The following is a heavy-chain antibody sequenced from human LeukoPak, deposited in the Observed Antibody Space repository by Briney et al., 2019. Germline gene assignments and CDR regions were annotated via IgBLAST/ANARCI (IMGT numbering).Heavy chain of an antibody. J-gene: IGHJ3*02. CDR3: ARKEVYDSSTDGLGTFDI. CDR2: IKQDGSEK. D-gene: IGHD3-22*01. CDR1: GFTFSRYW. V-gene: IGHV3-7*04. Sequence: PGGSLRLSCAASGFTFSRYWMSWVRQVPGKGPEWVANIKQDGSEKYSVDSVKGRFTISRDNAKNSLYLQMNSLRAEDTAVYYCARKEVYDSSTDGLGTFDIWGQGTMVTVSS.